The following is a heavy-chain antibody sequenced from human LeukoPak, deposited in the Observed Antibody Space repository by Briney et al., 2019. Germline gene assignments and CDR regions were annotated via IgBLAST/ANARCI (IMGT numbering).Heavy chain of an antibody. V-gene: IGHV4-4*07. Sequence: SETLSLTCTVSGGSISGYYWSWIRQPAGKGLEWIGRIHTSGRTNYNPSLKSRVTMSVETSKNQFSLKLSSLTAADTAVYYCARGDDSSGQGWWGQGTLVTVFS. CDR2: IHTSGRT. J-gene: IGHJ4*02. CDR3: ARGDDSSGQGW. CDR1: GGSISGYY. D-gene: IGHD3-22*01.